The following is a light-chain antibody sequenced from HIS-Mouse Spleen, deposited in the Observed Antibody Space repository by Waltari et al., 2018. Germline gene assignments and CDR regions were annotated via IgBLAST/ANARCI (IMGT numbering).Light chain of an antibody. CDR3: QSYDSSLSGSV. Sequence: QSVLTQPPSVSGAPGQRVTISCTGRSPNTGAGHDVHWYQQLPGTAPNLLIYGNSNRPSGVPDRFSGSKSGTSASLAITGLQAEDEADYYCQSYDSSLSGSVFGGGTKLTVL. J-gene: IGLJ3*02. CDR2: GNS. V-gene: IGLV1-40*01. CDR1: SPNTGAGHD.